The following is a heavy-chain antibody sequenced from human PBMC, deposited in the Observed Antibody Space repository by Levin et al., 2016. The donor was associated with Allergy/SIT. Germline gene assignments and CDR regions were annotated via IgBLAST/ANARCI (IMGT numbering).Heavy chain of an antibody. CDR2: IDPSDSYT. D-gene: IGHD2-2*01. CDR3: ARGGGEGYCSSTSCYAGGWFDP. J-gene: IGHJ5*02. V-gene: IGHV5-10-1*01. Sequence: VRQMPGKGLEWMGRIDPSDSYTNYSPSFQGHVTISADKSISTAYLQWSSLKASDTAMYYCARGGGEGYCSSTSCYAGGWFDPWGQGTLVTVSS.